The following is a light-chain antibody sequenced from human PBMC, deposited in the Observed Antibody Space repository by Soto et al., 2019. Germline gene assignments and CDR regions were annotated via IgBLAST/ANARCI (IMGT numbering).Light chain of an antibody. CDR3: QQRSNWLT. J-gene: IGKJ4*01. CDR1: QSVSSY. Sequence: ESVLTQSPATLSLAPGERATLSCRASQSVSSYLAWYQQKPGQAPRLLIYDASTRATGVPARFSGSGSGTDFTLTISSLESEDFAVYYCQQRSNWLTFGGGTKVEIK. CDR2: DAS. V-gene: IGKV3-11*01.